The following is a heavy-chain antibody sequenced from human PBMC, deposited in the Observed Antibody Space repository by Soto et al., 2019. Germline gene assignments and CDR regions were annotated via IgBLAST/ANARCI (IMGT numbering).Heavy chain of an antibody. CDR1: GGSISSSSYY. J-gene: IGHJ4*02. CDR3: ARLPHDREDFWSGYYREVYFDY. V-gene: IGHV4-39*01. Sequence: QLQLQESGPGLVKPSETLSLTCTVSGGSISSSSYYWGWIRQPPGKGLEWIGSIYYSGSTYYNPSLKSRVTISVDTSKNQFSLKLSSVTAADTAVYYCARLPHDREDFWSGYYREVYFDYWGQGTLVTVSS. D-gene: IGHD3-3*01. CDR2: IYYSGST.